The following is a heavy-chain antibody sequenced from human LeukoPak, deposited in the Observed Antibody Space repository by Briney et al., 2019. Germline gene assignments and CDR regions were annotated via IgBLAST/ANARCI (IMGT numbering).Heavy chain of an antibody. J-gene: IGHJ3*02. CDR3: ATGGPYYYDSSGAFDI. V-gene: IGHV1-24*01. CDR1: GYTFTGYY. Sequence: ASVKVSCKASGYTFTGYYMHWVRQAPGKGLEWMGGFDPEDGETIYAQKFQGRVTMTEDTSTDTAYMELSSLRSEDTAVYYCATGGPYYYDSSGAFDIWGQGTMVTVSS. D-gene: IGHD3-22*01. CDR2: FDPEDGET.